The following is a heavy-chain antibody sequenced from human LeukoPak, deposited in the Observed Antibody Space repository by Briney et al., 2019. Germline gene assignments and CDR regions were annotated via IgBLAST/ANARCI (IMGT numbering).Heavy chain of an antibody. J-gene: IGHJ6*03. D-gene: IGHD3-22*01. Sequence: SQTLSLTCAVYGGSFSGYYWSWIRQPPGKGLEWIGEINHSGSTNYNPSLKSRVTISVDTSKNQFSLKLSSVTAADTAVYYCASIRYYYDSSGYYTGFYYYYMDVWGKGTTVTVSS. V-gene: IGHV4-34*01. CDR1: GGSFSGYY. CDR2: INHSGST. CDR3: ASIRYYYDSSGYYTGFYYYYMDV.